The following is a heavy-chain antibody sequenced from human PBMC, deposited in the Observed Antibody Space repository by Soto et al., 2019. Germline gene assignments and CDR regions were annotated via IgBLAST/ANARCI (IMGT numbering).Heavy chain of an antibody. CDR3: ARDENLEMATIPFDY. D-gene: IGHD5-12*01. J-gene: IGHJ4*02. CDR1: GFTFSSYA. V-gene: IGHV3-30-3*01. CDR2: ISYDGSNK. Sequence: SLRLSCAASGFTFSSYAMHWVRQAPGKGLEWVAVISYDGSNKYYADSVKGRFTISRDNSKNTLYLQMNSLRAEDTAVYYCARDENLEMATIPFDYWGQGTLVTVSS.